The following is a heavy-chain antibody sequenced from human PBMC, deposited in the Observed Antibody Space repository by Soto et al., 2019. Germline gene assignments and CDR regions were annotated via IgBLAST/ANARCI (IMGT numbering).Heavy chain of an antibody. D-gene: IGHD1-1*01. CDR1: GFTFSSYG. Sequence: GGSLRLSCAASGFTFSSYGMHWVRQAPGKGLEWVAVISYDGSNKYYADSVKGRFTISRDNSKNTLYLQMNSLRAEDTAVYYCAKTRVRREYWYFDLWGRGTLVTVSS. CDR3: AKTRVRREYWYFDL. J-gene: IGHJ2*01. CDR2: ISYDGSNK. V-gene: IGHV3-30*18.